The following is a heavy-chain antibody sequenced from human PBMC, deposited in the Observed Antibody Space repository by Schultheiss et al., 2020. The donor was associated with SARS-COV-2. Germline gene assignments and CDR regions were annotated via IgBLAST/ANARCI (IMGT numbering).Heavy chain of an antibody. V-gene: IGHV3-23*01. D-gene: IGHD3-22*01. CDR3: AREVLGYYYDSSGSENPTALY. Sequence: GGSLRLSCAASGFTFSSYAMSWVRQAPGKGLEWVSAISGSGGSTYYADSVKGRFTISRDNSKNTLYLQMNSLRAEDTAVYYCAREVLGYYYDSSGSENPTALYWGQGTLVTVSS. CDR1: GFTFSSYA. J-gene: IGHJ4*02. CDR2: ISGSGGST.